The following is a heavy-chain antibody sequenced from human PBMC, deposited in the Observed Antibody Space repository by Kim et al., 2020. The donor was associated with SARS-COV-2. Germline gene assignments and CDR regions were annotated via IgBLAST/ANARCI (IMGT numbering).Heavy chain of an antibody. J-gene: IGHJ4*02. Sequence: GGYLRLSCAASGFTFGDYAMHWVRQAPGKGLEWGSGISWNSGSIGYADSVKGRFTISRDNAKNSLYLQMNSLRAEDTALYYCAKEGVGATHFDYWGQGTLVTVSS. D-gene: IGHD1-26*01. CDR2: ISWNSGSI. CDR3: AKEGVGATHFDY. CDR1: GFTFGDYA. V-gene: IGHV3-9*01.